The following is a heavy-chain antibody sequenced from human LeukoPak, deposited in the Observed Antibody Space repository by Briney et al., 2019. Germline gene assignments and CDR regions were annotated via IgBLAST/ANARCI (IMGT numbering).Heavy chain of an antibody. CDR1: GFTFSSYA. V-gene: IGHV3-30-3*01. J-gene: IGHJ4*02. CDR2: ISYDGSNK. CDR3: ARSNDYGDYVPFDY. D-gene: IGHD4-17*01. Sequence: GGSLRLSCAASGFTFSSYAMHWVRQAPGKGLEWVAVISYDGSNKYYADSVKGRFTISRDNSKNTLYLQMNSLRAEDTAVYYCARSNDYGDYVPFDYWGQGTLVTVSS.